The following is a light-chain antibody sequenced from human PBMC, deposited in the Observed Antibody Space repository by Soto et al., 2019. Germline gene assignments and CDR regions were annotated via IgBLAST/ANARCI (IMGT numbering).Light chain of an antibody. J-gene: IGKJ5*01. CDR2: AAS. V-gene: IGKV1-17*01. CDR1: QTISSY. CDR3: PPYNTYPYT. Sequence: DIQMTQVPSSLSASVGDRVTITCRASQTISSYLHWYQLKPGQAPKLLIYAASSLQSGVPSRFSGSGPGTEFTLTISSLQPDDFATYYCPPYNTYPYTFGQGTRLEIK.